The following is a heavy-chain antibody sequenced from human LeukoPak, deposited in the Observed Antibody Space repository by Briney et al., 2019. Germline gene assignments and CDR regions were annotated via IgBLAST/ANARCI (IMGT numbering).Heavy chain of an antibody. Sequence: SETLSLTCTVSGGSISSYYWSWIRQPAGKGLEWIGRIYTSGSTNYNPSLKSRVTMSVDTSKNQFSLKLSSVTAADTAVYYCARSGVVPAAIPLDYWGQGTLVTVSS. CDR2: IYTSGST. V-gene: IGHV4-4*07. J-gene: IGHJ4*02. CDR1: GGSISSYY. D-gene: IGHD2-2*01. CDR3: ARSGVVPAAIPLDY.